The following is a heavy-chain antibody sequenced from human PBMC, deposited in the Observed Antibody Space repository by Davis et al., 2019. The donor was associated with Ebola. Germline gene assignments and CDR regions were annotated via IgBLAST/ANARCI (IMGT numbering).Heavy chain of an antibody. CDR3: ASLSPLGTTVDD. J-gene: IGHJ4*03. CDR1: GDSIISSTYS. Sequence: PGGSLRLSCTVSGDSIISSTYSWGWIRQPPGKGLEWVGRVFSSGNTFYNPALKGRLTISVETSSNQFSLRMTSVTAADTALYYCASLSPLGTTVDDWGKGSWSPSPQ. CDR2: VFSSGNT. D-gene: IGHD1-7*01. V-gene: IGHV4-39*01.